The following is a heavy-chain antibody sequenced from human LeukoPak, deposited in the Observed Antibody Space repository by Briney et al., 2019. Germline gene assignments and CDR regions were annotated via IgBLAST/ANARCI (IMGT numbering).Heavy chain of an antibody. CDR2: ISSSSSAM. D-gene: IGHD3-10*01. CDR3: ARGSGNSFDY. J-gene: IGHJ4*02. CDR1: GFTFSSYS. Sequence: GGSLRLSCAASGFTFSSYSMGWVRQAPGKGLEWVSYISSSSSAMYYADSMKGRFTISRDNAKNPLYLQMNNLRDEDTAVYYCARGSGNSFDYWGQGALVTVSS. V-gene: IGHV3-48*02.